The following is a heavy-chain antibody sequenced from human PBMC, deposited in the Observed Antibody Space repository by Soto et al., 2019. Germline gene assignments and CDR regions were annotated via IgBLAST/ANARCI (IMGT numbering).Heavy chain of an antibody. CDR1: GGPISSSSYY. CDR2: IYHTGST. J-gene: IGHJ4*02. Sequence: PSETLSLTCTVSGGPISSSSYYWGWVRQPPGKGLEWIGSIYHTGSTYKSPSLKSRVTISADTSKNQFSLNLTSVTAADTAVYYCSMDFDYWGQGTLVTSPQ. V-gene: IGHV4-39*01. CDR3: SMDFDY. D-gene: IGHD2-2*03.